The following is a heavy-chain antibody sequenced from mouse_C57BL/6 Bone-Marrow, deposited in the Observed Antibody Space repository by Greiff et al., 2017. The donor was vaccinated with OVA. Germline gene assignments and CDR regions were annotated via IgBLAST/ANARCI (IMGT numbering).Heavy chain of an antibody. CDR1: GYTFTSYW. J-gene: IGHJ1*03. V-gene: IGHV1-52*01. CDR3: ARIRLGRYFDV. D-gene: IGHD4-1*01. Sequence: VQLQQPGAELVRPGSSVKLSCKASGYTFTSYWMHWVKQRPIQGLEWIGNIDPSDSETHYNQKFKDKAILTVDKSSSTAYMQLSSLTSEDSAVYYCARIRLGRYFDVWGTGTTVTVSS. CDR2: IDPSDSET.